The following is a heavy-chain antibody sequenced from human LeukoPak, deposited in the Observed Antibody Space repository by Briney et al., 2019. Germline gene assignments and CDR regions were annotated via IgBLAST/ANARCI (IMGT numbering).Heavy chain of an antibody. Sequence: GGSLRLSCAASGFTVSSNYMSWVRQAPGKGLEWVSVIYSGGSTYYADSVKGRFTISRDNSKNTLYLQMNSLRAEDTAVYYCAGAHNSHYYYDSSGYYVWGQGTLVTVSS. CDR2: IYSGGST. CDR3: AGAHNSHYYYDSSGYYV. CDR1: GFTVSSNY. D-gene: IGHD3-22*01. J-gene: IGHJ4*02. V-gene: IGHV3-53*01.